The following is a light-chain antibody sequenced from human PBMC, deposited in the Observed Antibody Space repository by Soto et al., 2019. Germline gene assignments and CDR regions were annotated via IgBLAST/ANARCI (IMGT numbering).Light chain of an antibody. J-gene: IGKJ4*01. V-gene: IGKV3-15*01. Sequence: EIVMTQSPATLSVSQGERAMLSCRASQSISSKLAWYQQTPGQAPRLLIYGASTRATGIPARFSGSGSGTEFTLTISSLQSEDFALYYCQEYNNWHPFTFGGGTKGDI. CDR2: GAS. CDR1: QSISSK. CDR3: QEYNNWHPFT.